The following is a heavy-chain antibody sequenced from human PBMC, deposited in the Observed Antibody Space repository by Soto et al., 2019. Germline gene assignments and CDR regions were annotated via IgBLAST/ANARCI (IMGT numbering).Heavy chain of an antibody. CDR3: ARGLKRPLRNWFDP. CDR1: GGSFSGYY. CDR2: INHSGST. Sequence: QVQLQQWGAGLLKPSETLSLTCAVYGGSFSGYYWSWIRQPPGKGLEWIGKINHSGSTNYNPSLKSRVTISVDTSKNQFSLKLSSVTAADTAVYYCARGLKRPLRNWFDPWGQGTLVTVSS. J-gene: IGHJ5*02. V-gene: IGHV4-34*01. D-gene: IGHD4-17*01.